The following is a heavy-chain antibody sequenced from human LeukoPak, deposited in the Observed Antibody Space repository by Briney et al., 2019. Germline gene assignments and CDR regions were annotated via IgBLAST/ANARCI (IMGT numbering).Heavy chain of an antibody. CDR2: ISGSGGST. CDR1: GFTFSSYA. J-gene: IGHJ4*02. Sequence: GGSLRLSCAASGFTFSSYAMSWVRQAPGKGLEWVSAISGSGGSTYYADSVKGRFTISRDNSKNTLYLQMNSLRAEDTAVYYCAKEDDPGSVLRYFDWLPLPPGQIDYWGQGTLVTVSS. V-gene: IGHV3-23*01. CDR3: AKEDDPGSVLRYFDWLPLPPGQIDY. D-gene: IGHD3-9*01.